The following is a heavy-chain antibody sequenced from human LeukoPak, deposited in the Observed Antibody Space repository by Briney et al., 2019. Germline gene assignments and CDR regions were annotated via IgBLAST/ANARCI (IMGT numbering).Heavy chain of an antibody. CDR2: ISGSGGST. V-gene: IGHV3-23*01. CDR1: GFTFSSYW. Sequence: GGSLRLSCAASGFTFSSYWMSWVRQAPGKGLEWVSAISGSGGSTYYADSVKGRFSISRDNSKNTLYLQMNSLRAEDTAVYYCAKGRGYSGYDLGEFDYWGQGTLVTVSS. J-gene: IGHJ4*02. D-gene: IGHD5-12*01. CDR3: AKGRGYSGYDLGEFDY.